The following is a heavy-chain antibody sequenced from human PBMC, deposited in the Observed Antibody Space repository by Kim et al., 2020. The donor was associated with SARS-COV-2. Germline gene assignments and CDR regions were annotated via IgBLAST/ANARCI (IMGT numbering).Heavy chain of an antibody. CDR1: GFTFGDYA. CDR2: IRSKTSGGTT. D-gene: IGHD1-26*01. V-gene: IGHV3-49*04. CDR3: TRGSYWGSAPIDY. J-gene: IGHJ4*02. Sequence: GGSLRLSCTASGFTFGDYAMSWVRQAPGKGLEWVGFIRSKTSGGTTEYAASVKGRFTISRDDSKSIAHLQMNSLKTEDTAVYYCTRGSYWGSAPIDYWGQGTLVTVSS.